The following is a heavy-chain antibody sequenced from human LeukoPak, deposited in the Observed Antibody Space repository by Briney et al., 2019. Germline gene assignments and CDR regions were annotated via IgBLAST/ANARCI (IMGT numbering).Heavy chain of an antibody. D-gene: IGHD3-3*02. Sequence: PGGSLRLSCAASGFTFSDYSMNWIRQPPGKGLEWIGEINHSGSTNYNPSLKSRVTISVDTSKNQFSLKLSSVTAADTAVYYCARLALRRVYWGQGTLVTVSS. V-gene: IGHV4-34*01. CDR1: GFTFSDYS. CDR2: INHSGST. J-gene: IGHJ4*02. CDR3: ARLALRRVY.